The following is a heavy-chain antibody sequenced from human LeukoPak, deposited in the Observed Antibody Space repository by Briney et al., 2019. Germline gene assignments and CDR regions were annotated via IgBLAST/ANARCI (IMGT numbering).Heavy chain of an antibody. CDR3: ARVTRGGYDGYFDY. V-gene: IGHV3-21*01. D-gene: IGHD5-12*01. CDR2: ISTSSSYI. CDR1: GFPFSSYS. Sequence: PGGSLRLPCAASGFPFSSYSMNWVRQAPGKGLEWVSFISTSSSYIYYADSLKGRFTISRDNAKKSLYLQINSLRAEDTAVYYCARVTRGGYDGYFDYWGQGTLVTVSS. J-gene: IGHJ4*02.